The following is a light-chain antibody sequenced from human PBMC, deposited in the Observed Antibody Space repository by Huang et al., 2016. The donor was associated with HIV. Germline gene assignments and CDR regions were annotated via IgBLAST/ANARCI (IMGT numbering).Light chain of an antibody. CDR1: QTISIS. Sequence: DIQMTQSPSSLSASVGDRVSITCRASQTISISLNWFQQRPGRAPEVLIYSASTLRSVVPSRFCGSGSGTDFTLTINSLQPEDFATYYCQQSYDTPRTFGQGTKVEVK. V-gene: IGKV1-39*01. J-gene: IGKJ1*01. CDR2: SAS. CDR3: QQSYDTPRT.